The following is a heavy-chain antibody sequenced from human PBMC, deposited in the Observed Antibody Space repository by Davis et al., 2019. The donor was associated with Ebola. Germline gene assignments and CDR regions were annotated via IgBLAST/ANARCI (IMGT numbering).Heavy chain of an antibody. V-gene: IGHV1-8*01. CDR2: MNPYSGNT. CDR3: ARDRGMIAAAGTVDY. Sequence: AASVKVSCKASGYIFSNYDINWVRQASGQGLEWMGWMNPYSGNTGYVEKFKGRVTMTRNPSISTAYMELSSLRIDDTAVYYCARDRGMIAAAGTVDYWGQGTLVTVSS. J-gene: IGHJ4*02. D-gene: IGHD6-13*01. CDR1: GYIFSNYD.